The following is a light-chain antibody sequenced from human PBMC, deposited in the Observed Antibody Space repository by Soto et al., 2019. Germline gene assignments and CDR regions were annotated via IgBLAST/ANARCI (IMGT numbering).Light chain of an antibody. CDR1: SGDVGGYNY. Sequence: QSVLTQPASVSGSPGQSITLSCTGTSGDVGGYNYVSWYQHHPGKAPKLMIYYVTNRPSGVSNRFSGSKSGNTASLTISGLQAEDEADYYCSSYTSSSTLVFGGGTKLTVL. J-gene: IGLJ2*01. CDR3: SSYTSSSTLV. V-gene: IGLV2-14*03. CDR2: YVT.